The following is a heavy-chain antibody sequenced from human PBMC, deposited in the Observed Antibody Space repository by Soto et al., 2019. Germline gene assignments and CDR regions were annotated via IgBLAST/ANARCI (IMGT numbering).Heavy chain of an antibody. CDR1: GYTFTGYY. D-gene: IGHD6-13*01. CDR2: INPNSGGT. V-gene: IGHV1-2*02. CDR3: ARYSSSWYLYYYGMDV. J-gene: IGHJ6*02. Sequence: QVQLVQSGAEVKKPGASVKVSCTASGYTFTGYYMHWVRQAPGQGLEWMGWINPNSGGTNYAQKFQGRVTMTRDTSISTAYMELSRLRSDDTAVYYCARYSSSWYLYYYGMDVWGQGTTVTVSS.